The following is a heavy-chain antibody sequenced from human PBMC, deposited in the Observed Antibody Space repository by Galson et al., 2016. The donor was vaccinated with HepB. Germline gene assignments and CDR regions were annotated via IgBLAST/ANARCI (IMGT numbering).Heavy chain of an antibody. CDR1: GFTFSSYG. D-gene: IGHD3-10*01. Sequence: SLRLSCAASGFTFSSYGMHWVRQAPGKGLVWMAVIWYDGSHKYYADSVKGRFTITRDNSKNALYLQMHSRRTEDTAVYYCARGVGYGSGSHFDDWGQGTLVTVSS. CDR2: IWYDGSHK. V-gene: IGHV3-33*01. CDR3: ARGVGYGSGSHFDD. J-gene: IGHJ4*02.